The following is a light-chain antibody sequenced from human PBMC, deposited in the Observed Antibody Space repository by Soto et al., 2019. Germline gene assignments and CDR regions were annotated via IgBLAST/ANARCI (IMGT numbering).Light chain of an antibody. V-gene: IGKV1-27*01. CDR3: QKYNPAPRT. CDR2: AAS. J-gene: IGKJ1*01. CDR1: QGISNY. Sequence: DIQITQSPSSLYASVGDRVTITCRASQGISNYLAWYQHKPGKVPKLLIYAASTLQSGVPSLFSGSGSGTDFTLTITSLQPEDVATYYCQKYNPAPRTFGQGTKVEIK.